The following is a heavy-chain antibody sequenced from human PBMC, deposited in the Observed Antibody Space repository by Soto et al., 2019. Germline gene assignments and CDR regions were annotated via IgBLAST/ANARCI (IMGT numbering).Heavy chain of an antibody. V-gene: IGHV4-30-4*01. CDR1: GSSISSGHSY. CDR2: IYCSGST. Sequence: QVQLQESGPGLVKPSQTLSLTCTVSGSSISSGHSYWSWIRQPPGRCLEWIGYIYCSGSTYYTPSLKSRVTISVDTSKNQFSLKLSSVTAADTAVYYCARAAKTYYYDSSGYYYTFDIWGQGTMVTVSS. J-gene: IGHJ3*02. D-gene: IGHD3-22*01. CDR3: ARAAKTYYYDSSGYYYTFDI.